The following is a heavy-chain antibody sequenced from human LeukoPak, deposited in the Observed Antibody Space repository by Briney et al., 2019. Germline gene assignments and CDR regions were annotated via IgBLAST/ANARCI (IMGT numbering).Heavy chain of an antibody. Sequence: GASVKVSCKASGYTFTSYGISWVRQAPGQGLEWMGWISAYNGNTNYAQKLQGRVTMTTDTSTSTAYMELRSLRSDDTAVYYCARLGAKGVVVVIMDYYFDYWGQGTLVTVSS. J-gene: IGHJ4*02. CDR1: GYTFTSYG. V-gene: IGHV1-18*01. CDR2: ISAYNGNT. CDR3: ARLGAKGVVVVIMDYYFDY. D-gene: IGHD3-22*01.